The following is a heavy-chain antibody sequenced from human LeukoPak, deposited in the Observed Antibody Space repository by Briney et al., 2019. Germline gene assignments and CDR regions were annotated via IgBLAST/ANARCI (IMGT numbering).Heavy chain of an antibody. D-gene: IGHD1-14*01. J-gene: IGHJ3*02. CDR3: AYNRNRIIGTFDI. Sequence: ASETLSFTCTVFGGSISNYYWSWIRQPPGKGLEWIGYIYYSGTTKYNPSLQSRVTISVDTSKNQLSLKLSSVTAADTAVYYCAYNRNRIIGTFDIWGQGTMVTVSS. CDR1: GGSISNYY. V-gene: IGHV4-59*08. CDR2: IYYSGTT.